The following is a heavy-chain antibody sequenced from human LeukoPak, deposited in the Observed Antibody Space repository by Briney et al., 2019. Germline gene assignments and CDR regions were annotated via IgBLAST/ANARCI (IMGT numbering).Heavy chain of an antibody. Sequence: SVKVSCKASGGTFSSYAISWVRQAPGQGLEWMGRIIPILGIANYAQKFQGRVTITADKSTSTAYMELSSLRSEDTAAYYCARSGHGYCSGGSCYSDYWGQGTLVTVSS. CDR3: ARSGHGYCSGGSCYSDY. CDR1: GGTFSSYA. CDR2: IIPILGIA. J-gene: IGHJ4*02. D-gene: IGHD2-15*01. V-gene: IGHV1-69*04.